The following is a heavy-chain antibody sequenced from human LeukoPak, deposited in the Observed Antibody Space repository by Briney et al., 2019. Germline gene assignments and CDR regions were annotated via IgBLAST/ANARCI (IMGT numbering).Heavy chain of an antibody. J-gene: IGHJ4*02. Sequence: SETLSLTCAVSGASISSGGYSWNWIRQPPGKGLEWIGYFYYSGTIYYNPSLKSRVTISVDTSKNQFSLKLSAVTAADTAVYYCARGLGSVAVAERYFDYWGQGTLVTVSS. CDR2: FYYSGTI. CDR3: ARGLGSVAVAERYFDY. D-gene: IGHD6-19*01. V-gene: IGHV4-30-4*07. CDR1: GASISSGGYS.